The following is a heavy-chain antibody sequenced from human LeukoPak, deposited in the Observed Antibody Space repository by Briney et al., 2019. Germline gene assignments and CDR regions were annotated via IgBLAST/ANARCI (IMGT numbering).Heavy chain of an antibody. CDR1: GFSFRSYT. D-gene: IGHD4/OR15-4a*01. V-gene: IGHV3-21*01. CDR3: VRIPNTANFPNWFDP. Sequence: GGSLRLSCATSGFSFRSYTMNWVRQAPGQGLEWVSSISGSIPTIYYADSVKGRFTISRDNAKSSVYLQMNSLRAEDTAVYYCVRIPNTANFPNWFDPWGQGTLVIVSS. J-gene: IGHJ5*02. CDR2: ISGSIPTI.